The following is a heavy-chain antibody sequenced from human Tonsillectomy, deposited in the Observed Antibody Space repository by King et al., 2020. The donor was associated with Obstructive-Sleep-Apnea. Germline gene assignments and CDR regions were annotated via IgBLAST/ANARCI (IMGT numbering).Heavy chain of an antibody. D-gene: IGHD3-3*01. CDR2: ISGSGGST. CDR1: GFTFSSYA. J-gene: IGHJ4*02. V-gene: IGHV3-23*04. Sequence: VQLVESGGDLVQPGGSLRLSCAASGFTFSSYAMSWVRLAPGKGLEWVSAISGSGGSTYYADSVKGRFTISRDNSKNTLYLQMNSLRAEDTAVYCCAKSPSFDFWSGYLDYWGLGTLVPVSS. CDR3: AKSPSFDFWSGYLDY.